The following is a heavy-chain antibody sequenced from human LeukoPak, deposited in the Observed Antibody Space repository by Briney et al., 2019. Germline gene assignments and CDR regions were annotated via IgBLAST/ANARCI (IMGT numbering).Heavy chain of an antibody. CDR3: ARGMYYYGSGSYSNGSYYYYYMDV. J-gene: IGHJ6*03. CDR1: GYTFTGYY. D-gene: IGHD3-10*01. V-gene: IGHV1-69*13. CDR2: IIPIFGTA. Sequence: SVKVSCKTSGYTFTGYYMHWVRQAPGQGLEWMGWIIPIFGTANYAQKFQGRVTITADESTSTAYMELSSLRSEDTAVYYCARGMYYYGSGSYSNGSYYYYYMDVWGKGTTVTISS.